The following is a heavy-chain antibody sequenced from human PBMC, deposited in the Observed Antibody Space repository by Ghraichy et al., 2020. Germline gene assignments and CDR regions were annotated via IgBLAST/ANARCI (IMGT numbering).Heavy chain of an antibody. V-gene: IGHV3-30*18. Sequence: GGSLRLSCAASGFTFSSYGMHWVRQAPGKGLEWVAVISYDGSNKYYADSVKGRFTISRDNSKNTLYLQMNSLRAEDTAVYYCAKVLAAAGTVFDYWGQGTLVTVSS. J-gene: IGHJ4*02. D-gene: IGHD6-13*01. CDR3: AKVLAAAGTVFDY. CDR2: ISYDGSNK. CDR1: GFTFSSYG.